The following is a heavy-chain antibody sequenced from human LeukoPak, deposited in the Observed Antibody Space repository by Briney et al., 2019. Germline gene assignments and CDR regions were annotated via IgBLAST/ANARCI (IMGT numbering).Heavy chain of an antibody. CDR2: IIPTLGIA. V-gene: IGHV1-69*04. CDR1: GGTFSSYA. Sequence: ASVKVSCKASGGTFSSYAISWVRQAPGQGLEWMGRIIPTLGIANYAQKFQGRVTITADKSTSTAYMELSSLRSEDTAVYYCARDWWDYDSSGHDYWGQGTLVTVSS. D-gene: IGHD3-22*01. J-gene: IGHJ4*02. CDR3: ARDWWDYDSSGHDY.